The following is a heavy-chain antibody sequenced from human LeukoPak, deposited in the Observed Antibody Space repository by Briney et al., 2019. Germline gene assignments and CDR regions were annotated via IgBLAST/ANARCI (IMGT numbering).Heavy chain of an antibody. D-gene: IGHD3-3*01. J-gene: IGHJ4*02. V-gene: IGHV1-2*06. CDR1: GYTFTGYY. CDR3: ARGYYDFWSGYQEGEFDY. CDR2: INPNSGGT. Sequence: ASVKVSCKASGYTFTGYYMHWVRQALGQGLEWMGRINPNSGGTNYAQKFQGRVTMTRDTSISTAYMELSRLRSDDTAVYYCARGYYDFWSGYQEGEFDYWGQGTLVTVSS.